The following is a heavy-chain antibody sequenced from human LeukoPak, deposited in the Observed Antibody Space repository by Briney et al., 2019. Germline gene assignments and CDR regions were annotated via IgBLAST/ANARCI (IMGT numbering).Heavy chain of an antibody. CDR1: GFTFRSYG. Sequence: PGGSLRLSCAASGFTFRSYGMNWVRQAPGKGLEWVSGIRAGGDRTYYADSVKGRFTISRDNSKNTLYLQMNSLRVEDTAVYHCAKDETGFLNYFHYWGQGALVTVSS. CDR3: AKDETGFLNYFHY. D-gene: IGHD3-3*01. V-gene: IGHV3-23*01. J-gene: IGHJ4*02. CDR2: IRAGGDRT.